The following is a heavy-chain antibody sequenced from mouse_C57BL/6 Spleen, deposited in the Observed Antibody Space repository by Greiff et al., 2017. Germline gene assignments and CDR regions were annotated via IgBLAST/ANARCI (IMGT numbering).Heavy chain of an antibody. CDR1: GYAFSSSW. V-gene: IGHV1-82*01. D-gene: IGHD2-3*01. CDR2: IYPGAGDT. CDR3: AKEKSDGYLFGY. Sequence: QVQLQQSGPELVKPGASVKISCKASGYAFSSSWMNWVKQRPGKGLAWIGRIYPGAGDTNYNGKFKGKATLTADKSSSTVYMQLSSLTSEDSAVAVCAKEKSDGYLFGYWGQGTLVTVSA. J-gene: IGHJ3*01.